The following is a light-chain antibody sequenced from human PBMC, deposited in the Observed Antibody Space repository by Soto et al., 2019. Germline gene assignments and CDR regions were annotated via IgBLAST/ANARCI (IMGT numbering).Light chain of an antibody. CDR2: GAS. CDR1: QSVSSSY. Sequence: EIVLTQSPGTLSLSPGERATLSCRASQSVSSSYLAWYQQKPGQAPRLLIYGASSRATGIPDRFSGSGSGTDFTLTISRLEPEDFAVYYCQQYGSSHWTFGQGT. J-gene: IGKJ1*01. CDR3: QQYGSSHWT. V-gene: IGKV3-20*01.